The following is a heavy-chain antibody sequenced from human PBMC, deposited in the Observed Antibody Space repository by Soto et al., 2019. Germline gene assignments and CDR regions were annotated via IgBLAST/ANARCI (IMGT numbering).Heavy chain of an antibody. CDR3: AKNRGFSQGD. Sequence: QVQLQESGPGLVKPSETLSLTCVVSGGSISSDSWWSWVRQSPEKGLEWIGEIHDGGTTHYNPSLESRLTVSMNKSKNQPSLKLNSVTAADTAVYYCAKNRGFSQGDWGQGTLVTVSS. CDR2: IHDGGTT. V-gene: IGHV4-4*02. D-gene: IGHD5-18*01. CDR1: GGSISSDSW. J-gene: IGHJ4*02.